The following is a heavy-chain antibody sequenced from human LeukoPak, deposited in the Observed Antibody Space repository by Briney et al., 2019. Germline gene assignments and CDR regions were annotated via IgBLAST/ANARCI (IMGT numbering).Heavy chain of an antibody. Sequence: ASVNVSCKASGYTFTSYGISWVRQAPGQGLEWMGWISAYNGNTNYAQKLQGRVTMTTDTSTSTAYMELSRLRSDDTAVYYCASFVAVAGTDAFDIWGQGTMVTVSS. CDR2: ISAYNGNT. V-gene: IGHV1-18*01. CDR1: GYTFTSYG. J-gene: IGHJ3*02. D-gene: IGHD6-19*01. CDR3: ASFVAVAGTDAFDI.